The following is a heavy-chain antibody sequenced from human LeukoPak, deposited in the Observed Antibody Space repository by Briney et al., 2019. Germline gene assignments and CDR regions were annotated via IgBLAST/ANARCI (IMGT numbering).Heavy chain of an antibody. J-gene: IGHJ4*02. D-gene: IGHD2-2*01. CDR2: IIPSCGIT. CDR1: AASFTINA. CDR3: VRGVPAAYFDY. Sequence: SSVNLTRNCSAASFTINANSLMRHRHAQGLEWMGRIIPSCGITNYAQTFQGKVTITADKSTSTAYMELSSLRSEDTAVYYCVRGVPAAYFDYWGQGTLVTVSS. V-gene: IGHV1-69*04.